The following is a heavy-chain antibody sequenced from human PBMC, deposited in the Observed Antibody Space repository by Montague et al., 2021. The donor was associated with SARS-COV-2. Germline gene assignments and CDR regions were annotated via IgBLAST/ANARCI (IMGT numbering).Heavy chain of an antibody. Sequence: SETLSLTRTVSGGSISSYYWSWIRQPPGKGLEWIGYIYYSWSTNYNPSLKSRVTISVDTSKNQFSLKLSSVTAADTAVYYCARVFPRWLQFDPYFDYWGQGTLVTVSS. CDR1: GGSISSYY. CDR2: IYYSWST. CDR3: ARVFPRWLQFDPYFDY. J-gene: IGHJ4*02. V-gene: IGHV4-59*01. D-gene: IGHD5-24*01.